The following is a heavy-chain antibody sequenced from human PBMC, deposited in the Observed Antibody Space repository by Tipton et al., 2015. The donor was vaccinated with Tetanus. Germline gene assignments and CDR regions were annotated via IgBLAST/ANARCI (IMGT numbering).Heavy chain of an antibody. J-gene: IGHJ4*02. Sequence: TLSLTCTVSGGSVRSGDYQWNWIRQPPGKGLEWLAYISYSGSTNSNYALKSRITISRDTSRNQFSLKLTSVTAADTAVYYCTRANHEFPKKGPFDSWGQGTLVIVS. CDR1: GGSVRSGDYQ. CDR2: ISYSGST. D-gene: IGHD3-10*01. CDR3: TRANHEFPKKGPFDS. V-gene: IGHV4-61*08.